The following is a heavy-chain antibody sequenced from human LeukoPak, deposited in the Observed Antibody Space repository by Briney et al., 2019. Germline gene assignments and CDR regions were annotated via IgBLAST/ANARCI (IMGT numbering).Heavy chain of an antibody. Sequence: KSSETLSLTCAVYGGSFSGYYWSWIRQPPGKGREWMGEINHSGSTNYNPSLKRRVTISVDTSKNQFYLKLSSVTAADTAVYYCARGLGFSDIVVVVAATTNWFDPWGQGTLVTVSS. CDR3: ARGLGFSDIVVVVAATTNWFDP. CDR1: GGSFSGYY. D-gene: IGHD2-15*01. V-gene: IGHV4-34*01. J-gene: IGHJ5*02. CDR2: INHSGST.